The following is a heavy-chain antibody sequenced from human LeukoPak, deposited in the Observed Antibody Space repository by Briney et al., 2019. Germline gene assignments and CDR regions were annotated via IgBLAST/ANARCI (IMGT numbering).Heavy chain of an antibody. CDR2: ISSSGSTI. CDR1: GFTFSSYV. J-gene: IGHJ4*02. CDR3: ARNLHYDYVWGSYRHFDY. Sequence: PGGSLRLSCAASGFTFSSYVMNWVRQAPGKGLEWVSYISSSGSTIYYADSVKGRFTISRDNAKNSLYLQMNSLRAEDTAVYYCARNLHYDYVWGSYRHFDYWGQGTLVTVSS. V-gene: IGHV3-48*03. D-gene: IGHD3-16*02.